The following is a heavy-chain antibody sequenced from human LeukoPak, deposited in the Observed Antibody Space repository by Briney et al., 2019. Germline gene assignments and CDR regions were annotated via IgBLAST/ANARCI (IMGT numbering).Heavy chain of an antibody. Sequence: ASVKVSCKVSGYSLTALYMHWVRQAPGKGLEWMGGFDPEAGKTMYAEKLDGRLTVTDDTSTGTAYMQLSSLRLEDTAVYYCATDMVGYCGGVTCYSEAYWGQGTLVTVSS. CDR2: FDPEAGKT. CDR1: GYSLTALY. J-gene: IGHJ4*02. D-gene: IGHD2-21*01. V-gene: IGHV1-24*01. CDR3: ATDMVGYCGGVTCYSEAY.